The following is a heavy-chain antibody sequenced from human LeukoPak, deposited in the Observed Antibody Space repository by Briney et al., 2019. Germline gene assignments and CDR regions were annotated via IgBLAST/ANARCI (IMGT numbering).Heavy chain of an antibody. D-gene: IGHD6-13*01. CDR3: ARGQQLLDY. Sequence: GGSLRLSCAASGFTVNAYAMTRVRQAPGKGLEWVSVIYSGGSTYYADSVKGRFTISRDNSKNALYLQMNSLRAEDTAVYYCARGQQLLDYWGQGTLVTVSS. CDR2: IYSGGST. CDR1: GFTVNAYA. J-gene: IGHJ4*02. V-gene: IGHV3-53*01.